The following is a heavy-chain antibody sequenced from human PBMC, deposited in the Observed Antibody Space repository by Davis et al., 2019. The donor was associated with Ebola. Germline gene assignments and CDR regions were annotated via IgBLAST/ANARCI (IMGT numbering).Heavy chain of an antibody. CDR2: INHSGST. CDR3: ARESYYYDSSGYSRGGFDY. J-gene: IGHJ4*02. D-gene: IGHD3-22*01. V-gene: IGHV4-34*01. Sequence: GSLRLSCAVYGGSFSGYYWSWIRQPPGKGLEWIGEINHSGSTNYNPSLKSRVTISVDTSKNQFSLKLSSVTAADTAVYYCARESYYYDSSGYSRGGFDYWGQGTLVTVSS. CDR1: GGSFSGYY.